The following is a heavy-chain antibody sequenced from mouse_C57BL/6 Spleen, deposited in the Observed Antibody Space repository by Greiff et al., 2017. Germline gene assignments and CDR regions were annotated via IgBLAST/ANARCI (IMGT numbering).Heavy chain of an antibody. CDR2: IRNKANGYTT. CDR1: GFTFTDYY. CDR3: ARLGGYDAGYAMDY. D-gene: IGHD2-2*01. Sequence: EVQVVESGGGLVQPGGSLSLSCAASGFTFTDYYMSWVRQPPGKALEWLGFIRNKANGYTTEYSASVKGRFTISRDNSQSILYLQMNALRAEDSATYYCARLGGYDAGYAMDYWGQGTSVTVSS. V-gene: IGHV7-3*01. J-gene: IGHJ4*01.